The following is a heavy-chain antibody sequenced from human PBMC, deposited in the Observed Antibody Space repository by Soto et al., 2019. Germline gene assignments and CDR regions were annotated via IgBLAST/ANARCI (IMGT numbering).Heavy chain of an antibody. CDR2: ISYDGSKK. D-gene: IGHD6-19*01. V-gene: IGHV3-30-3*01. CDR3: ARMSVGVAGPFDS. J-gene: IGHJ4*02. Sequence: QVQLVESGGGVVQPGRSLRISCAASGFTFSSYDVHWVRQAPGQRLEWVAVISYDGSKKYYADSVKGLFTISRDNSKNTLYLQMNSLSAEDTAVYYCARMSVGVAGPFDSWGQGTLVTVSS. CDR1: GFTFSSYD.